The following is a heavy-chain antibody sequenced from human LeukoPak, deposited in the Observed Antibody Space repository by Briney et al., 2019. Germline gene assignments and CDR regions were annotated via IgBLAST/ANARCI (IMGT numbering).Heavy chain of an antibody. Sequence: ASVKLSCKASGYSFTNYDINWVRQATGQGLEWMGWMNPNSGITAYAQKFQGRVTITRNTSIGTDYMELSSLRSEDTAVFYCAREDFYDSGSNDYWGQGTLVTVSS. CDR2: MNPNSGIT. CDR1: GYSFTNYD. CDR3: AREDFYDSGSNDY. J-gene: IGHJ4*02. V-gene: IGHV1-8*03. D-gene: IGHD3-22*01.